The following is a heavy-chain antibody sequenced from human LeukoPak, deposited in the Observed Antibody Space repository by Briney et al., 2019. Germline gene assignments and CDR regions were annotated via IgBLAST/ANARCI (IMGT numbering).Heavy chain of an antibody. CDR2: IYYSGST. CDR1: GGSINSYY. J-gene: IGHJ4*02. V-gene: IGHV4-59*01. CDR3: ARKGIAAAGEELFDY. Sequence: SETLSLTCTVSGGSINSYYWSWIRQPPGKGLEWIGYIYYSGSTNYNPSLKSRVTISVDTSKNQFSLKLSSVTAADTAVYYCARKGIAAAGEELFDYWGQGTLVTVSS. D-gene: IGHD6-13*01.